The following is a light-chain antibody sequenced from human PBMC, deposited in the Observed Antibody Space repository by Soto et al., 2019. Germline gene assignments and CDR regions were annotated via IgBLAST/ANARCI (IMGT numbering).Light chain of an antibody. V-gene: IGLV2-14*01. J-gene: IGLJ1*01. CDR3: ASYTDTSTYV. Sequence: QSALTQPASVSGSPGQSVILSCTGTSSEASVFAFISWYQQHPGKAPKLIIYEVSNRPSGVSSRFSGSKSGSTASLTISGLQAEDEADYFCASYTDTSTYVFGTGTKVTVL. CDR1: SSEASVFAF. CDR2: EVS.